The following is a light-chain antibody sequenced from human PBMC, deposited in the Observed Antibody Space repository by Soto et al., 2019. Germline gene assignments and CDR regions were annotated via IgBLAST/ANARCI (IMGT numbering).Light chain of an antibody. CDR2: DVS. J-gene: IGLJ1*01. CDR1: SSDVGSHDL. CDR3: SSFTRPPICF. Sequence: QSVLTQPASVSGSPGQSIAISCTGTSSDVGSHDLVSWYQQQPGKVPKLIIYDVSSRPSGVSNRFSGSKSGNTASLTISGLQAKDEADYYGSSFTRPPICFSGTGTKFTVL. V-gene: IGLV2-14*02.